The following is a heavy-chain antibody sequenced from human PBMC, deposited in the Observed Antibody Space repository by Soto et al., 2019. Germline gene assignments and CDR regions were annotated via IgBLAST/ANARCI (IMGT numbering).Heavy chain of an antibody. J-gene: IGHJ6*02. CDR2: IRTDANTYAT. Sequence: QLVESGGALVQPGESLKLSCAASGFSVSGSAIQWVRQAPGKGLEWVGRIRTDANTYATAYAASVTGRFTISRDDSRNTAYLQMNSLKTEDTAVYFCTRRQFYYFGLDVWGQGTTVIVSS. V-gene: IGHV3-73*02. CDR1: GFSVSGSA. D-gene: IGHD6-19*01. CDR3: TRRQFYYFGLDV.